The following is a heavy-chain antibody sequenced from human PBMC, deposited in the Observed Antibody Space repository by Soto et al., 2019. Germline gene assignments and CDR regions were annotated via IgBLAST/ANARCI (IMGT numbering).Heavy chain of an antibody. CDR2: IYWDDDK. CDR1: GFSLSTSGVG. CDR3: AHNNPRESSKMMRDPSYFDY. D-gene: IGHD6-13*01. V-gene: IGHV2-5*02. J-gene: IGHJ4*02. Sequence: SGPTLVNPTQTLTLTCTFSGFSLSTSGVGVGWTRQPPGKALEWLALIYWDDDKRYSPSLKSRLTITKDTSKNQVVLTMTNMDPVDTATYYCAHNNPRESSKMMRDPSYFDYWGQGTLVTVSS.